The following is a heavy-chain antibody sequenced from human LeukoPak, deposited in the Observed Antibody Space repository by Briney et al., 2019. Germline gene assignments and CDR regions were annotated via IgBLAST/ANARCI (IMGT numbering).Heavy chain of an antibody. Sequence: PSETLSLTCAVYGGSFSGYYWSWIRQPPGKGLEWIGEINHSGSTNYNPSLKSRVTISVDTSKNQFSLKLSSVTAADTVVYYCARGNDRAAGNYYYYMDVWGKGTTVTVSS. D-gene: IGHD1-1*01. CDR1: GGSFSGYY. CDR3: ARGNDRAAGNYYYYMDV. V-gene: IGHV4-34*01. J-gene: IGHJ6*03. CDR2: INHSGST.